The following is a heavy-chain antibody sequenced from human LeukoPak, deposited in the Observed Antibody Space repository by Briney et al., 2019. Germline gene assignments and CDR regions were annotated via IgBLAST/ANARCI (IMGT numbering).Heavy chain of an antibody. D-gene: IGHD3-10*01. Sequence: PGGSLRLSCAASGYSFDAYAMHWVRQAPGKGLEWVSSISWNSARVGYADSVKGRFTISRDNAKNSLYLQMDSLRAEDTAFYYCAKDIGGSGSFWGQGTLVTVSS. V-gene: IGHV3-9*01. CDR3: AKDIGGSGSF. J-gene: IGHJ4*02. CDR2: ISWNSARV. CDR1: GYSFDAYA.